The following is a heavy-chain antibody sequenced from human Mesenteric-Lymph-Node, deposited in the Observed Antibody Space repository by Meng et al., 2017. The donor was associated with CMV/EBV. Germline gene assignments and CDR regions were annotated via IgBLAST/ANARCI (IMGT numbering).Heavy chain of an antibody. D-gene: IGHD1-1*01. CDR3: ARDAADWNLDY. V-gene: IGHV3-30*04. J-gene: IGHJ4*02. CDR2: ISYDGSKE. CDR1: EFTFSNHA. Sequence: GESLKISCAASEFTFSNHAMHWVRQAPGKGLEWVAVISYDGSKEYYGASVKGRFTISRDDSKNTLYLQMNSLRTEDTALYYCARDAADWNLDYWGQGTLVTVSS.